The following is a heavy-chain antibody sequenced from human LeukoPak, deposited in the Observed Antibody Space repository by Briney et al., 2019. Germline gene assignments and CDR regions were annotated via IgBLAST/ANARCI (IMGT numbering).Heavy chain of an antibody. CDR2: IYSGGST. Sequence: GGSLRLSCAVSGLFVSTNYMSWVRQDPGKGLEWVSVIYSGGSTYYADSVKGRFTVSRDISKNTLYLQMDSLRVEDTAVYYCARNSWFRITGGYFDYWGQGTLVTVSS. D-gene: IGHD3-16*01. V-gene: IGHV3-66*01. J-gene: IGHJ4*02. CDR1: GLFVSTNY. CDR3: ARNSWFRITGGYFDY.